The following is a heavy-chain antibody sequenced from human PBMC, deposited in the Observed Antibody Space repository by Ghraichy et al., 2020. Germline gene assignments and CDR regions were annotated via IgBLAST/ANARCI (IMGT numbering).Heavy chain of an antibody. J-gene: IGHJ4*02. D-gene: IGHD4-17*01. CDR2: IKLCGST. CDR1: GGSFSGYY. V-gene: IGHV4-34*01. Sequence: SETLSLTCTVYGGSFSGYYWSWLRQPPGKGREWIGEIKLCGSTTYSPSLRSRVTISVDTSKTQFSLKLTSVTAADTAMYYCARGLSYGDYVVAFGYWGQGTLVTVSS. CDR3: ARGLSYGDYVVAFGY.